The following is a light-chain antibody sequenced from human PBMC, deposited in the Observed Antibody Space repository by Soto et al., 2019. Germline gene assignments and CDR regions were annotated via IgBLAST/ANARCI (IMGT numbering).Light chain of an antibody. J-gene: IGLJ3*02. V-gene: IGLV2-14*01. CDR2: EVT. CDR3: ASFSSSNTWV. Sequence: QSALTQPASVSGSPGQTITISCNGTSSDVGGWDYVSWYQHHPGKAPKVLVYEVTNRPSGVSDRFSGSKSGSTASLSISGLQAEDEADYYRASFSSSNTWVFGGGTKLTVL. CDR1: SSDVGGWDY.